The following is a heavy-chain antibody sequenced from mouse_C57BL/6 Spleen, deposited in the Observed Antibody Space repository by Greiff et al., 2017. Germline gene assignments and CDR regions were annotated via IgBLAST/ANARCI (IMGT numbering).Heavy chain of an antibody. CDR3: ASMVTTLYYYAMDY. Sequence: EVQVVESGPELVKPGASVKISCKASGYSFTDYNMNWVKQSNGKSLEWIGVINPNYGTTRYNQKFKGKATLAVDQSSSTAYMQLNSLTSEDSAVYYCASMVTTLYYYAMDYWGQGTSVTVSS. J-gene: IGHJ4*01. CDR2: INPNYGTT. D-gene: IGHD2-1*01. V-gene: IGHV1-39*01. CDR1: GYSFTDYN.